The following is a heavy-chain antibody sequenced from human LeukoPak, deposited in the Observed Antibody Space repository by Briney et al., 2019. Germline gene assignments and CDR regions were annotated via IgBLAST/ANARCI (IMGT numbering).Heavy chain of an antibody. CDR3: ARVFQQLVPFDY. CDR2: ISYDGSNK. V-gene: IGHV3-30*04. CDR1: GFTFSSYA. D-gene: IGHD6-13*01. J-gene: IGHJ4*02. Sequence: GGSLRLSCAASGFTFSSYALHWVRQAPGKGLEWVALISYDGSNKYYADSVKGRFTISRDNSKNTLYLQMNSLRAEGTAVYYCARVFQQLVPFDYWGQGTLVPVSP.